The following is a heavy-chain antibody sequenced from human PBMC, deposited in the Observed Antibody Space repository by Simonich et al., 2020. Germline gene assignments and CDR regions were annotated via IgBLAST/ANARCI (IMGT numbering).Heavy chain of an antibody. CDR3: AREGAGNDAFDI. V-gene: IGHV3-30*07. D-gene: IGHD1-26*01. CDR1: GFTFSSYA. Sequence: QVQLVESGGGVVQPGRSLRLSCAASGFTFSSYAMHWVRQAPGKGLEWVAFNSYDGSNKYYADSVKGRFTISRDNSKNTLYLQMNSLRAEDTAVYYCAREGAGNDAFDIWGQGTMVTVSS. CDR2: NSYDGSNK. J-gene: IGHJ3*02.